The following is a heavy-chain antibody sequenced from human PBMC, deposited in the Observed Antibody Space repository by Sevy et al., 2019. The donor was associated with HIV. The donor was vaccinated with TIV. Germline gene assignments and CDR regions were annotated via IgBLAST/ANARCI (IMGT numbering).Heavy chain of an antibody. CDR3: TRGLRGRSTGYSGWHDFFDN. CDR1: LSTFSASA. CDR2: ISTDGNIK. V-gene: IGHV3-30-3*01. Sequence: GGSLRLSCAASLSTFSASAMDWVRQAPGKGLEWVAVISTDGNIKYYADSVKGRFTISRDNSKNMVSLQMNSLRPDDTAIYYCTRGLRGRSTGYSGWHDFFDNWGQGTLVTVSS. D-gene: IGHD5-12*01. J-gene: IGHJ4*02.